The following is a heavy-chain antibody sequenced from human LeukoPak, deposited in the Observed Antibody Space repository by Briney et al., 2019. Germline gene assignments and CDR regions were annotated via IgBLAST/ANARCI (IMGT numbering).Heavy chain of an antibody. Sequence: SETLSLTCTVSGASISSDYWSWIRQSPGKGLEWIGDIYDSGNTDYNPSLKSRVSISMNTSKNQFSLNLSSVTDADAAVYYCAGRGRRYFRDWGQGTLVTVSS. CDR2: IYDSGNT. V-gene: IGHV4-59*08. J-gene: IGHJ1*01. CDR3: AGRGRRYFRD. CDR1: GASISSDY.